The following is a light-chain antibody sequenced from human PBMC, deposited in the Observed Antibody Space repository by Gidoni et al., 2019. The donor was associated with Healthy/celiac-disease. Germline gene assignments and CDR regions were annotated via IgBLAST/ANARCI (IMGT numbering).Light chain of an antibody. CDR1: QDISNY. CDR2: DAS. Sequence: DIQMTQSPSSLSASVGERVTITCQASQDISNYLNWYQQKPGKAPKLLIYDASNLETGVPSRFSGSGSGTDFTLTISSLQPEDIATYYCQQYGNLPTTFGQGTRLEIK. J-gene: IGKJ5*01. V-gene: IGKV1-33*01. CDR3: QQYGNLPTT.